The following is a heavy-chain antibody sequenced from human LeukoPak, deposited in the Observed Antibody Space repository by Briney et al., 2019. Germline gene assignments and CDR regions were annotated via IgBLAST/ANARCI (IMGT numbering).Heavy chain of an antibody. D-gene: IGHD3-10*01. V-gene: IGHV1-46*01. CDR1: GYTFTSYS. Sequence: ASVKVSCKASGYTFTSYSMHWVRQAPGQGLEWMGIINPNGGSTIYAQKFQGRVTMTRDASTSTVYMDLTSLRSEDTAVYYCARGGMVRDRRHFQFDHWGQGTLVTVSS. CDR2: INPNGGST. J-gene: IGHJ4*02. CDR3: ARGGMVRDRRHFQFDH.